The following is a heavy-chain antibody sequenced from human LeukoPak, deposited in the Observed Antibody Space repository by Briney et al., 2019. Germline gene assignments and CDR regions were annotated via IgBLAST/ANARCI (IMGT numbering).Heavy chain of an antibody. J-gene: IGHJ3*01. CDR1: GFTFDDYA. V-gene: IGHV3-9*01. Sequence: GGSLRLSCAASGFTFDDYAMHWVRHAPGKGLEWVSGISWNSGSIGYADSVKGRFTISRDNAKNSLYLQMNSLRADDTAVYYCAMKAVPRPRLHDAFDFWGQGTVVSVSS. CDR3: AMKAVPRPRLHDAFDF. CDR2: ISWNSGSI. D-gene: IGHD5-24*01.